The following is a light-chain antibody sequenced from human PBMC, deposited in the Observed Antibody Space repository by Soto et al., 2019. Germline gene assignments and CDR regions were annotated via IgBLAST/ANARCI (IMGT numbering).Light chain of an antibody. Sequence: EIVLTQSPATLSVSPGARVTLSCRARQNLHSFLNWYQQRPGQAPSPLIYDGSKRPAGVPDRISGDGCGTDFTLTISRLEPEEFAVYYCQLYGVSSPRITFGQGTRLEIK. CDR2: DGS. CDR3: QLYGVSSPRIT. CDR1: QNLHSF. V-gene: IGKV3-11*01. J-gene: IGKJ5*01.